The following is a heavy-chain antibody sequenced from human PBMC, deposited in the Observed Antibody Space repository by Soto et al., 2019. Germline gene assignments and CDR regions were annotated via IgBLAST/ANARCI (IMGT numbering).Heavy chain of an antibody. CDR3: SWGGSSPYYYYYGMDV. CDR2: IRSKANSYAT. J-gene: IGHJ6*02. D-gene: IGHD7-27*01. V-gene: IGHV3-73*01. CDR1: GFTFSGSA. Sequence: PGGSLRLSCAASGFTFSGSAMHWVRQASGKGLEWVGRIRSKANSYATAYAASVKGRFTISRDDSKNTAYLQMNSLKTEDTAVYYCSWGGSSPYYYYYGMDVWGQGTTVTVS.